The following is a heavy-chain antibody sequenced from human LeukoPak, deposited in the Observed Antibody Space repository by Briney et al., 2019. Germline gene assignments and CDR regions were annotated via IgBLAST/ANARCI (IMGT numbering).Heavy chain of an antibody. CDR2: IKQDGSEK. J-gene: IGHJ6*03. CDR3: ARGGTVTTVTYYYYYYMDV. D-gene: IGHD4-17*01. CDR1: KFTFSTYW. Sequence: GGSLRLSCAASKFTFSTYWMSWVRQAPGKGLEWVANIKQDGSEKYYVDSVKGRFTISRDNAKNSLYLQMNSLRAEDTAVYYCARGGTVTTVTYYYYYYMDVWGKGTTVTVSS. V-gene: IGHV3-7*01.